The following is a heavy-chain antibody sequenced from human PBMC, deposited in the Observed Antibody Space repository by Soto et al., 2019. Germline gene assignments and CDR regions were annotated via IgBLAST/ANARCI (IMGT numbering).Heavy chain of an antibody. Sequence: QVQLVQSGAEVKKPGASVKVSCKASGYTFTSYGISWVRQAPGQGLEWMGWLSAYNGNTNYAQKLQGRVTMTTDTSTSTAYMELRSLRSDDTAVYYCARSIIGYCSGGSCYAYFDIWGQGTMVTVSS. CDR3: ARSIIGYCSGGSCYAYFDI. CDR1: GYTFTSYG. D-gene: IGHD2-15*01. V-gene: IGHV1-18*01. CDR2: LSAYNGNT. J-gene: IGHJ3*02.